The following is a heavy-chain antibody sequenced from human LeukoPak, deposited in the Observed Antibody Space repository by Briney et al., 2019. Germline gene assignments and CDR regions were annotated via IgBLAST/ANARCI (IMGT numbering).Heavy chain of an antibody. CDR3: ARESGYSYSYWYFDL. Sequence: PSETLSLTCTVSGGSISSYYWSWIRQPAGKGLEWIGYIYYSGSTYYNPSLKSRVTISVDTSKNQFSLKLSSVTAADTAVYYCARESGYSYSYWYFDLWGRGTLVTVSS. J-gene: IGHJ2*01. D-gene: IGHD5-18*01. CDR1: GGSISSYY. CDR2: IYYSGST. V-gene: IGHV4-59*06.